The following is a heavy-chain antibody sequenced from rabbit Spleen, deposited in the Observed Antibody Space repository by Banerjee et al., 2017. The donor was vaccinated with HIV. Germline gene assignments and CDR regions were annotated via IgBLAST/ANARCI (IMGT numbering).Heavy chain of an antibody. CDR1: GFSFSDRDV. D-gene: IGHD2-1*01. J-gene: IGHJ4*01. V-gene: IGHV1S45*01. Sequence: QEQLVESGGGLVQPEGSLTLTCKASGFSFSDRDVMCWVRQAPGKGLEWIACINASTGKPVYATWASGRFTISRTSSTTVTLRMTSLTAADRATYFCATYVDYDGDFNLWGQGTLVTVS. CDR2: INASTGKP. CDR3: ATYVDYDGDFNL.